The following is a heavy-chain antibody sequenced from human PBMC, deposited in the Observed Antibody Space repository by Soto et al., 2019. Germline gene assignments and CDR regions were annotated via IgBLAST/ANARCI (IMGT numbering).Heavy chain of an antibody. CDR3: ARGDLGGFDY. Sequence: SVKVSCKAPRDTFTSYYISWVRQAPGQGLEWMGGIIPIFGTANYAQKFQGRVTMTADKSTSTAYMELSSLRSEDTAVYYCARGDLGGFDYWGQGTLVTVSS. J-gene: IGHJ4*02. D-gene: IGHD1-26*01. V-gene: IGHV1-69*06. CDR2: IIPIFGTA. CDR1: RDTFTSYY.